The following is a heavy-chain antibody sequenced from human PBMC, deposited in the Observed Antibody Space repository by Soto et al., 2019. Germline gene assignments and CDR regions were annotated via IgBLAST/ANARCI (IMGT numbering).Heavy chain of an antibody. D-gene: IGHD2-2*01. CDR1: GGTFSSYA. CDR3: ARGYCRSTSCSPPCDY. J-gene: IGHJ4*02. Sequence: PVKVSCKASGGTFSSYAISWVRQAPGQGLEWMGWISAYNGNTNYAQKLQGRVTMTTVTSTSTAYMELRSLRSDDTAVYYRARGYCRSTSCSPPCDYWGQGTMGTVSA. CDR2: ISAYNGNT. V-gene: IGHV1-18*01.